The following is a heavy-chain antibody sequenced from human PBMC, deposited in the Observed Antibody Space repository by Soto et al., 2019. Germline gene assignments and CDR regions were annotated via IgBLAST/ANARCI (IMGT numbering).Heavy chain of an antibody. D-gene: IGHD6-6*01. Sequence: QVQLVQSGAEVKKPGSSVKVSCKASGGTFSSYTISWVRQAPGQGLEWMGRIIPILGIANYAQKFQGRVTIPADKSTSTAYMGLSSLRSEDTAVYYCARGSGYSSSSRHNWFDPWGQGTLVTVSS. J-gene: IGHJ5*02. CDR2: IIPILGIA. V-gene: IGHV1-69*02. CDR1: GGTFSSYT. CDR3: ARGSGYSSSSRHNWFDP.